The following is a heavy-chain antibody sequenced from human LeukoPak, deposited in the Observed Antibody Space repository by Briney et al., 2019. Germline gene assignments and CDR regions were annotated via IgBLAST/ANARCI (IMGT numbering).Heavy chain of an antibody. D-gene: IGHD3-3*01. V-gene: IGHV3-30-3*01. CDR3: ARAWDCDFWSGYYTPWFDP. CDR2: ISYDGNNK. CDR1: GFTFSSYA. Sequence: TGGSLRLSCAASGFTFSSYAMHWVRQAPGKGLEWVAVISYDGNNKYYADSVKGRFTISRDNSKNTLYLQMNSLRAEDTAVYYCARAWDCDFWSGYYTPWFDPWGQGTLVTVSS. J-gene: IGHJ5*02.